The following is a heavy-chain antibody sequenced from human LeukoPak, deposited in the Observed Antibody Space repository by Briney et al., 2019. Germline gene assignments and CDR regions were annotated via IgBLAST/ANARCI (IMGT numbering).Heavy chain of an antibody. CDR3: ARHFRDSSGYPQRYYFDS. J-gene: IGHJ4*02. Sequence: SETLSLTCTVSGGSISSYYWSWIRQPPGKGLEWIGYIYYSGSTNYNPSLKSRVTISVDTSKNQFSLKLSSVTAADTAVYYCARHFRDSSGYPQRYYFDSWGQGTLVTVSS. D-gene: IGHD3-22*01. CDR1: GGSISSYY. V-gene: IGHV4-59*08. CDR2: IYYSGST.